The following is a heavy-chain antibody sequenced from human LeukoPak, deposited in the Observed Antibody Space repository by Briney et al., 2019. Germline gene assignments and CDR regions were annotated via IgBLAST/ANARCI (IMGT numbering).Heavy chain of an antibody. CDR2: ISAYNGNT. CDR3: ARAVAVAGHVDY. D-gene: IGHD6-19*01. J-gene: IGHJ4*02. CDR1: GYTFTSYG. Sequence: ASVKVSCKASGYTFTSYGISWVRQAPGQGLEWMGWISAYNGNTNYARKLQGRVTMTTDTSTSTAYMELRSLRSDDTAVYYCARAVAVAGHVDYWGQGTLVTVSS. V-gene: IGHV1-18*01.